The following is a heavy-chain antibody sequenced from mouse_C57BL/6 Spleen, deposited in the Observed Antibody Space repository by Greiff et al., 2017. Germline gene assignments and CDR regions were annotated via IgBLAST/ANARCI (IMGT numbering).Heavy chain of an antibody. CDR3: AAYDVMYFDV. J-gene: IGHJ1*03. D-gene: IGHD2-12*01. CDR1: GFNITDYY. V-gene: IGHV14-2*01. Sequence: VQLQQSGAELVKPGASVKLSCTASGFNITDYYMHWVKQRTEQGLEWIGRIDPEDGETKYAPKFQGKATITADTSSNTAYLQLSSLTSEDTAVYYCAAYDVMYFDVWGTGTTVTVSS. CDR2: IDPEDGET.